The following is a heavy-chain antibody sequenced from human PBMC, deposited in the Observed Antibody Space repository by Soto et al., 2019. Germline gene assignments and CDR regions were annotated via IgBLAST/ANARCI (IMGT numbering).Heavy chain of an antibody. J-gene: IGHJ4*02. CDR2: MNPNTGDT. V-gene: IGHV1-8*01. CDR1: GYTFISYD. Sequence: QVQLVQSGAEVKKPGASVKVSCKASGYTFISYDINWVRQATGQGLEWMGWMNPNTGDTGYAQKFQVRVTMTRNTSINTANLELSSLRSDDTAVYFCARGDGYIFDYWGQGTLVTGSS. D-gene: IGHD5-12*01. CDR3: ARGDGYIFDY.